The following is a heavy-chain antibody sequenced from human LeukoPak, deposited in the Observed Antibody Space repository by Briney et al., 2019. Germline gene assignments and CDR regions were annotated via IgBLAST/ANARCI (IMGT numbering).Heavy chain of an antibody. V-gene: IGHV4-38-2*02. Sequence: SETLSLTCTVSGYSISSGYYWGWIRQPPGKGLEWIGSIYHSGSTYYNPSLKSRVTISVDTSKNQFSLKLSSVTAADTAVYYCATPAGPYYYDSSGYYYHSDGGDAFDIWGQGTMVTVSS. J-gene: IGHJ3*02. CDR1: GYSISSGYY. CDR2: IYHSGST. CDR3: ATPAGPYYYDSSGYYYHSDGGDAFDI. D-gene: IGHD3-22*01.